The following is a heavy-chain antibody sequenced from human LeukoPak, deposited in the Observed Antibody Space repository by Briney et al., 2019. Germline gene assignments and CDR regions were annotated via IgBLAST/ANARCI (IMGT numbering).Heavy chain of an antibody. Sequence: PSGGGTNYAQKFQGRVSMTRDTSTSTVYMELSSLRSEDTAVYYCARAGYCTSVTCYAYFDYWGQGTLVTVSS. V-gene: IGHV1-46*01. J-gene: IGHJ4*02. CDR2: PSGGGT. CDR3: ARAGYCTSVTCYAYFDY. D-gene: IGHD2-2*01.